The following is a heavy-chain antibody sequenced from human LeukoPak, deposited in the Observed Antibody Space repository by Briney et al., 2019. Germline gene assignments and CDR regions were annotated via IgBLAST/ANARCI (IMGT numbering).Heavy chain of an antibody. J-gene: IGHJ4*02. CDR2: ISYDGSKE. Sequence: GTSLRLSCAVSGFTFSRYAMHCVRQAPGKGLEWVAVISYDGSKEADSVKGRFTISRDNSKNTLYLQMTSLRAEDTAVYYCARDSSDYWGQGTLVTVSS. CDR1: GFTFSRYA. CDR3: ARDSSDY. V-gene: IGHV3-30-3*01.